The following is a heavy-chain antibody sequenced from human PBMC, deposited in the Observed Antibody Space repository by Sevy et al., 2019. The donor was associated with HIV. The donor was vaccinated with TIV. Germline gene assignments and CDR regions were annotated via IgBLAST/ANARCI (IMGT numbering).Heavy chain of an antibody. V-gene: IGHV3-11*01. D-gene: IGHD3-10*01. CDR2: ISSSGSTI. Sequence: GGSLRLSCAASGFTFSDYYMSWIRQAPGKGLEWVSYISSSGSTIYYADSVKGRFTISRDNAKNSLYLQMNSLRAEDTAVYYCASRLRDYYGSGSYYKNGMDVWGQGTTVTVSS. CDR3: ASRLRDYYGSGSYYKNGMDV. J-gene: IGHJ6*02. CDR1: GFTFSDYY.